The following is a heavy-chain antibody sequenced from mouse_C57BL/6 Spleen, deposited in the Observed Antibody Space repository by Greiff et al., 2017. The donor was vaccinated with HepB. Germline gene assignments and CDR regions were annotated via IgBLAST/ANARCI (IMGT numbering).Heavy chain of an antibody. CDR1: GYAFSSYW. J-gene: IGHJ2*01. Sequence: QVQLKQSGAELVKPGASVKISCKASGYAFSSYWMNWVKQRPGKGLEWIGQIYPGDGDTNYNGKFKGKATLTADKSSSTAYMQLSSLTSDDSAVYFCARESPLYYYGSSPYYFDYWGQGTTLTVSS. D-gene: IGHD1-1*01. CDR2: IYPGDGDT. V-gene: IGHV1-80*01. CDR3: ARESPLYYYGSSPYYFDY.